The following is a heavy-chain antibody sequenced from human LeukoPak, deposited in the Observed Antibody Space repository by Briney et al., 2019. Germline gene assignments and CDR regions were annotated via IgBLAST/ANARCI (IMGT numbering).Heavy chain of an antibody. CDR3: ARDRINPKYPDAFDI. V-gene: IGHV1-18*01. Sequence: GASVKVSCKASGYTFTSYGISWVRQPPGQGLEWMGWISAYNGNTNYAQKLQGRVTMTTDTSTSTAYMELRSLRSDDTAVYYCARDRINPKYPDAFDIWGQGTMVTVSS. D-gene: IGHD2-2*01. CDR1: GYTFTSYG. J-gene: IGHJ3*02. CDR2: ISAYNGNT.